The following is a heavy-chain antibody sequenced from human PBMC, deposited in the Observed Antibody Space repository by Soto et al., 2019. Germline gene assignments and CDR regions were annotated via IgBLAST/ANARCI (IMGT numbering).Heavy chain of an antibody. Sequence: EVQLVESGGGLVQPGGSLRLSCAASGFTVSSNYMSWVRQAPGKGLEWVSVIYSGGSTYYADSVKGRFTISTHNSKNTLYLQMNSLRAEDTAVYYCRSSSYRRRFFDLWGRGTLVTVSS. CDR2: IYSGGST. V-gene: IGHV3-53*04. CDR3: RSSSYRRRFFDL. CDR1: GFTVSSNY. J-gene: IGHJ2*01. D-gene: IGHD6-13*01.